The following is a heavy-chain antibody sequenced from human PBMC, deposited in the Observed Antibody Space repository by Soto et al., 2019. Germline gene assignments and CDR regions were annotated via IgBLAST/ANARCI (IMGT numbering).Heavy chain of an antibody. D-gene: IGHD5-18*01. CDR2: ISVSGRTI. J-gene: IGHJ5*02. CDR3: ARDGSRDTPLDGLYKWFDP. CDR1: GFIFSNYE. V-gene: IGHV3-48*03. Sequence: DVQLVESGGGLVQPGGSLRLSCTASGFIFSNYEMNWVRQAPGKGLEWVAYISVSGRTIYYADSVKGRFTISRDNAKKSLFLQMDSLRAEDTAVYHCARDGSRDTPLDGLYKWFDPWGQGTQVTVSS.